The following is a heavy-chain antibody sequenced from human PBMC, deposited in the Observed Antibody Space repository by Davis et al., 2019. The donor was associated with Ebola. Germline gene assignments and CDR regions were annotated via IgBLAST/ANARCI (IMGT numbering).Heavy chain of an antibody. V-gene: IGHV4-59*08. CDR1: GGAINNYY. CDR2: IFYTGYH. Sequence: MPGGSLRLSCTLSGGAINNYYWSWIRQSPGKGLEWIGYIFYTGYHNYNPSLESRLTISVDSSKNQFSLKLTSVTAADTAVYYCARLPYGSGSFLDYWGQGILVTVSS. D-gene: IGHD3-10*01. J-gene: IGHJ4*02. CDR3: ARLPYGSGSFLDY.